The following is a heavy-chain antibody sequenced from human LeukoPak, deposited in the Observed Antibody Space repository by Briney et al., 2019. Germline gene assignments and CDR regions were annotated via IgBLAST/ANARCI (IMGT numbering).Heavy chain of an antibody. D-gene: IGHD3-22*01. V-gene: IGHV4-34*01. CDR2: INHSGST. Sequence: SETLSLTCAVYGGSFSGYYWSWIRQPPGKGLEWIGEINHSGSTNYNPSLKSRVTISVDTSKNQFSLKLSSVTAADTAVYYCARGGDDSSGYYDYWGQGTLVTVSS. CDR3: ARGGDDSSGYYDY. J-gene: IGHJ4*02. CDR1: GGSFSGYY.